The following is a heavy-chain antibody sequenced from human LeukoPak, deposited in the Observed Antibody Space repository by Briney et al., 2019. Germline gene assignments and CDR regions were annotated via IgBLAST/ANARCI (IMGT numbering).Heavy chain of an antibody. D-gene: IGHD2/OR15-2a*01. V-gene: IGHV3-74*01. J-gene: IGHJ4*02. CDR3: ARDGFHAIDY. CDR1: GFTFSTSW. Sequence: GGSLRLSCEGSGFTFSTSWMHWVRQAPGEGLVWVSRIRSDGSDTRYAESVKGRFTISRDNAKNTLYLQMNSLRAEDTAVYYWARDGFHAIDYWGQGTLVTVS. CDR2: IRSDGSDT.